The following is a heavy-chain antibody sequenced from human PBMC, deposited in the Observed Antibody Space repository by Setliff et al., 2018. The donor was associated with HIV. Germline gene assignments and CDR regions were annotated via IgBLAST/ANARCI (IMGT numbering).Heavy chain of an antibody. CDR2: IYYSGST. V-gene: IGHV4-28*03. CDR3: ARAPPGIQNDAFDV. J-gene: IGHJ3*01. CDR1: GYSISSSHW. Sequence: SETLSLTCAVSGYSISSSHWWGWIRQPPGKGLEWIGYIYYSGSTNYNPSLQSRVIISLDTSKNQFSLKLSSVTAADTAVYYCARAPPGIQNDAFDVWGQGTMVTVSS.